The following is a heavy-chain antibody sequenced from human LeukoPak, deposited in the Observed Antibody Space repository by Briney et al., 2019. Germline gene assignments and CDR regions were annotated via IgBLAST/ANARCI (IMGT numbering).Heavy chain of an antibody. CDR1: GGSISSSSYY. Sequence: SETLSLTCTVSGGSISSSSYYWGWIPQPPGQGLEWIVSFFYSGSTYYSPSLKSRVTISVDTFKNQFSLKLSSVTAADTAVYYCARRGYSYGAGYFDYWGQGTLVTVSS. V-gene: IGHV4-39*01. CDR2: FFYSGST. D-gene: IGHD5-18*01. CDR3: ARRGYSYGAGYFDY. J-gene: IGHJ4*02.